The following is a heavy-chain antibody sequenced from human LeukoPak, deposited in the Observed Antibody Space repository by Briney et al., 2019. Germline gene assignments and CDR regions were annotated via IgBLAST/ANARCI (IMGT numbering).Heavy chain of an antibody. D-gene: IGHD6-19*01. Sequence: SETLSLTCAVYGGSFSGYYWSWIRQPPGKGLEWIGEINHSGSTNYNPSLKSRVTISVDTSKNQFSLKLSSVTAADTAVYYCAGIGRYSSSGSDYWGQGTLVTVSS. CDR3: AGIGRYSSSGSDY. V-gene: IGHV4-34*01. J-gene: IGHJ4*02. CDR1: GGSFSGYY. CDR2: INHSGST.